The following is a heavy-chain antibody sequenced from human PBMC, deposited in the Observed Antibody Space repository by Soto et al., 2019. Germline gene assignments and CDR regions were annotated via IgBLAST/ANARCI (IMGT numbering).Heavy chain of an antibody. CDR2: ISYDGSNK. CDR3: AKDRNYYYAMDV. V-gene: IGHV3-30*18. CDR1: GFTFSSYG. Sequence: GGSLRLSCAASGFTFSSYGMHWVRQAPGKGLEWVAVISYDGSNKYYADSVKGRFTISRDNSKNTLYMQMGSLRAEDTAVYYCAKDRNYYYAMDVWGQGTTVTVSS. J-gene: IGHJ6*02.